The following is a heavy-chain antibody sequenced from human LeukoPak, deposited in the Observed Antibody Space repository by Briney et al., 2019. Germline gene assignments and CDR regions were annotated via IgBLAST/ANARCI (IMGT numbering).Heavy chain of an antibody. Sequence: ASVKVSCKASGYTFTSYAMHWVRQAPGQSLEWMGWINAGNGNTKYSQKFQGRVTITRDTSASTAYMELSSLRSEDTAVYYCARDYAGYDSSGYYLTYAFDIWGQGTMVTVSS. CDR1: GYTFTSYA. D-gene: IGHD3-22*01. CDR3: ARDYAGYDSSGYYLTYAFDI. J-gene: IGHJ3*02. CDR2: INAGNGNT. V-gene: IGHV1-3*01.